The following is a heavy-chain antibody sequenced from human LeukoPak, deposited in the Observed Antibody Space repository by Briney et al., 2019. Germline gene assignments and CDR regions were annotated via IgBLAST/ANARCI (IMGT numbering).Heavy chain of an antibody. D-gene: IGHD2-21*02. Sequence: GGSLRLSCAASGFTFSSYGMHWVRQAPGKGLEWVAVVSYDGSNKYYADSVKGRFTISRDNSKNTLYLQMNSLRAEDTAVYYCAKDEVAYCGGDCYSRYWGQGTLVTVSS. CDR1: GFTFSSYG. CDR2: VSYDGSNK. J-gene: IGHJ4*02. V-gene: IGHV3-30*18. CDR3: AKDEVAYCGGDCYSRY.